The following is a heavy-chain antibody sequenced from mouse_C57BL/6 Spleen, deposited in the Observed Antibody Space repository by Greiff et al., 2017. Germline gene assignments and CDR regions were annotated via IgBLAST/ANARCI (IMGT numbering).Heavy chain of an antibody. J-gene: IGHJ4*01. CDR3: ARERTTVDYAMDY. D-gene: IGHD1-1*01. CDR2: ISSGSSTI. Sequence: EVKLMESGGGLVKPGGSLKLSCAASGFTFSDYGMHWVRQAPEKGLEWVAYISSGSSTIYYADTVKGRFTISRDNAKNTLFLQMTSLRSEDTAMYYCARERTTVDYAMDYWGQGTSVTVSS. CDR1: GFTFSDYG. V-gene: IGHV5-17*01.